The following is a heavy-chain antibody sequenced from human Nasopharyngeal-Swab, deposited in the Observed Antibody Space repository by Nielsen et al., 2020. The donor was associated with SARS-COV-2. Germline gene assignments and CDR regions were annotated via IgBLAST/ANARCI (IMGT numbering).Heavy chain of an antibody. CDR1: GFTVSSYS. CDR3: ASPRGYYDSSGAFDY. J-gene: IGHJ4*02. D-gene: IGHD3-22*01. V-gene: IGHV3-21*01. Sequence: GESLTISCAASGFTVSSYSMNWVRQAPGKGLEWVSSISSSSSYIYYADSVKGRFAISRDNAKNSLYLQMNSLRAEDTAVYYCASPRGYYDSSGAFDYWGQGTLVTVSS. CDR2: ISSSSSYI.